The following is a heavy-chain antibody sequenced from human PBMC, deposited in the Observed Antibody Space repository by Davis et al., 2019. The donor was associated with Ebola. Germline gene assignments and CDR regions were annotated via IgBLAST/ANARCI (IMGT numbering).Heavy chain of an antibody. CDR2: INHSGRT. Sequence: PSETLSLTCAVYGAFLSGYYWTWTRQSPGKGLDWIGEINHSGRTNYNPSLKSRVTISLDTSKNQFSLKLSTVTAADTGLYYCAGIRGQWLQDWGQGTLVTVSS. CDR3: AGIRGQWLQD. J-gene: IGHJ4*02. CDR1: GAFLSGYY. V-gene: IGHV4-34*01. D-gene: IGHD6-19*01.